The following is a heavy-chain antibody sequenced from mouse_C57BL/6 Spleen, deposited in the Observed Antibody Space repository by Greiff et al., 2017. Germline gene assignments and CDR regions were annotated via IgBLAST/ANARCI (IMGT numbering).Heavy chain of an antibody. CDR1: GYTFTDYE. V-gene: IGHV1-15*01. J-gene: IGHJ2*01. D-gene: IGHD4-1*02. CDR3: TRRSFPTGTWVYFDY. CDR2: IDPETGGT. Sequence: VQLQQSGAELVRPGASVTLSCKASGYTFTDYEMHWVKQTPVHGLEWIGAIDPETGGTAYNQKFKGKAILTADKSSSTAYMELRSLTSEDSAVYYCTRRSFPTGTWVYFDYWGQGTTLTVSS.